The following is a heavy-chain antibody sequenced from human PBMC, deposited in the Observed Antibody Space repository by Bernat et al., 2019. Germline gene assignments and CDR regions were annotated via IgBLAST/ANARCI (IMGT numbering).Heavy chain of an antibody. J-gene: IGHJ4*02. V-gene: IGHV3-53*05. CDR2: VYSTGSK. CDR3: ARDFGVVVVAAYFDY. Sequence: EVQLVESGGGLIQPGGSLRLSCAASEFTVSKNYMSWVRQAPGKGLEWVSVVYSTGSKYYADSVKGRFTISRDSSKNTLYLQMNSLRAEDTAVYYCARDFGVVVVAAYFDYWGQGTLVTVSS. D-gene: IGHD2-15*01. CDR1: EFTVSKNY.